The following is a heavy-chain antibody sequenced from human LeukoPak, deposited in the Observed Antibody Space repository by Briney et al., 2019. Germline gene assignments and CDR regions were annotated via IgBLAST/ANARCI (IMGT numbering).Heavy chain of an antibody. D-gene: IGHD2-21*02. Sequence: GRSLRLSCAASGFTFSSYAMSWVRQAPGKGMEWVSAISGSGGSTYYADSVKGRFTISRDNSKNTLYLQMSSLRAEDTAVYYCAKDGGRVVTARNFDYWGQGTLVTVSS. CDR2: ISGSGGST. CDR3: AKDGGRVVTARNFDY. CDR1: GFTFSSYA. V-gene: IGHV3-23*01. J-gene: IGHJ4*02.